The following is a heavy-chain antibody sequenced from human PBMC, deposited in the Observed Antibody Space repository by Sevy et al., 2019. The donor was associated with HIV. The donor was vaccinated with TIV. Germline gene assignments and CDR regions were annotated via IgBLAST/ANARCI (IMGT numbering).Heavy chain of an antibody. J-gene: IGHJ6*02. D-gene: IGHD2-15*01. Sequence: GGSLRLSCAASGFTFNSYAISWVRQAPGKGLEWVSSISGGGGTTYYADSVKGRFTISRDKSKNVLSLQMDSLRGEDTALDYCAKDRRRVGGPGSSHYAMDVWGQGTMVTVSS. V-gene: IGHV3-23*01. CDR2: ISGGGGTT. CDR1: GFTFNSYA. CDR3: AKDRRRVGGPGSSHYAMDV.